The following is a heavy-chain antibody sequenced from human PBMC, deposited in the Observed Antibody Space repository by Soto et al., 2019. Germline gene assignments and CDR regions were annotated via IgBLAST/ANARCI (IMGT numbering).Heavy chain of an antibody. V-gene: IGHV6-1*01. Sequence: SQTLSLTCAISGDSVSSSSATWNWLRQSPSRGLEWLGRTYYRSKWYNDYAVSVRSRITINPDTSKNQFSLHMNSMTPEDTAVYYCARASITMVRGVIRSAYYYYGMDVWGQGTTVTVSS. CDR2: TYYRSKWYN. CDR1: GDSVSSSSAT. J-gene: IGHJ6*02. CDR3: ARASITMVRGVIRSAYYYYGMDV. D-gene: IGHD3-10*01.